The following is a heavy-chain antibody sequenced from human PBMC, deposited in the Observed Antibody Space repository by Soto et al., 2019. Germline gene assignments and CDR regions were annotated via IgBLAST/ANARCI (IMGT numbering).Heavy chain of an antibody. D-gene: IGHD1-26*01. Sequence: QVQLVESGGGVVQLGRSLRLSCAASGFTFSSYGMHWVRQAPGKGLEWVAVISYDGSNKYYADSVKGRFTISRDNSKNTLYLQMNSLRAEDTAVYYCAKVAGYKIVGATTIDYWGQGTLVTVSS. CDR3: AKVAGYKIVGATTIDY. CDR1: GFTFSSYG. V-gene: IGHV3-30*18. CDR2: ISYDGSNK. J-gene: IGHJ4*02.